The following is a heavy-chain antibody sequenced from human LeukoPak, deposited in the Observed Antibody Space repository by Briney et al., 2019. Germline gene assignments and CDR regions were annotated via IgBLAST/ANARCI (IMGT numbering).Heavy chain of an antibody. J-gene: IGHJ5*02. Sequence: SVKVSCKASGHTFTTYYVHLVRQAPGQGLEWMGGIIPIFGTANYAQKFQGRVTITADESTSTAYMELSSLRSEDTAVYYCARVLVGAIWFDPWGQGTLVTVSS. V-gene: IGHV1-69*13. D-gene: IGHD1-26*01. CDR3: ARVLVGAIWFDP. CDR1: GHTFTTYY. CDR2: IIPIFGTA.